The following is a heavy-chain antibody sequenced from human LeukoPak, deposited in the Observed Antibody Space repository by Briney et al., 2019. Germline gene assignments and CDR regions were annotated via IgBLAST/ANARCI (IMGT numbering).Heavy chain of an antibody. CDR3: VRDGGVGGYDLLDY. J-gene: IGHJ4*02. Sequence: GGSLRLSCTASGFIFSNYWMTWVRQAPGKGLEWVAQINQDGSKEYYIDSVKARLSISRDNARNSLSLQMNSLRAEDTAVYYCVRDGGVGGYDLLDYWGQGTLVTVSS. CDR2: INQDGSKE. V-gene: IGHV3-7*01. D-gene: IGHD5-12*01. CDR1: GFIFSNYW.